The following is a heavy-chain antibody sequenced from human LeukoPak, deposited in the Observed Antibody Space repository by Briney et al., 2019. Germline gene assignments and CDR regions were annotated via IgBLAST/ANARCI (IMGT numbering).Heavy chain of an antibody. J-gene: IGHJ5*02. V-gene: IGHV4-31*01. Sequence: PLETLSLTCTVSGGSISSGGYYWSWIRQHPGEGLEWIGYIYYSGSTYYNPSLKSHVTISVDTSKNQFSLKLSSVTAADPAVYYWARDNGDYSFLASHTTNWFDPWGQGTLVTVSS. D-gene: IGHD4-17*01. CDR2: IYYSGST. CDR3: ARDNGDYSFLASHTTNWFDP. CDR1: GGSISSGGYY.